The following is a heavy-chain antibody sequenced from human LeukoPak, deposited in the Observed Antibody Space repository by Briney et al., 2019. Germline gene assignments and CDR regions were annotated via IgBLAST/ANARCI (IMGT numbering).Heavy chain of an antibody. Sequence: GALKLSCATSGFPFHIYALNWVRQAPGKGLEWVSAISGSGGSTYYADSVKGRFTVSRDNSENTLFLQMNSLRAEDTAIYYCAKDTDVVVPEYFQYWGQGTLVTVSS. V-gene: IGHV3-23*01. CDR1: GFPFHIYA. CDR2: ISGSGGST. J-gene: IGHJ1*01. CDR3: AKDTDVVVPEYFQY. D-gene: IGHD2-15*01.